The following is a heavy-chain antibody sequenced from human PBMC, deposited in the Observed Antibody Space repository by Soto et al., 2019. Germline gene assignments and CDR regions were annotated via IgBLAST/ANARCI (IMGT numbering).Heavy chain of an antibody. CDR1: GYTFTSYA. D-gene: IGHD3-9*01. V-gene: IGHV1-3*01. J-gene: IGHJ5*02. Sequence: ASVKVSCKASGYTFTSYAIDWVRQAPGQRLEWMGWINAGNGNTKYSQKFQGRVTITRDTSASTAYIELSSLRSEDTAVYYCARVFPLWFDPWGQGTLVTVSS. CDR3: ARVFPLWFDP. CDR2: INAGNGNT.